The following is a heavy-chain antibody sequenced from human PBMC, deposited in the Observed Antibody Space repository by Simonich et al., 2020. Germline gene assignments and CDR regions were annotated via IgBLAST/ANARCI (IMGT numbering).Heavy chain of an antibody. CDR2: IYYSGST. D-gene: IGHD2-21*02. J-gene: IGHJ2*01. Sequence: QVQLQESGPGLVKPSETLSLTCTVPGGSISSYYWSWIRQPPGKGLEWIGYIYYSGSTNYNPSLKRRVTISVDTSKNQFSLKLSSVTAAETAVYYCARHKFWGEVVTAIPGYWYFDLWGRGTLVTVSS. V-gene: IGHV4-59*08. CDR3: ARHKFWGEVVTAIPGYWYFDL. CDR1: GGSISSYY.